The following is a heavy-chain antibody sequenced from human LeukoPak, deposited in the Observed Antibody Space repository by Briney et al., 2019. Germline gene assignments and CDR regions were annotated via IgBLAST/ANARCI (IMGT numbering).Heavy chain of an antibody. CDR3: ARGRSLTRVWWFAP. CDR1: GGSISSGDYY. CDR2: IYYSGST. V-gene: IGHV4-30-4*08. D-gene: IGHD2-15*01. J-gene: IGHJ5*02. Sequence: PSQTLSLTCTVSGGSISSGDYYWSWIRQPPGKGLEWIGYIYYSGSTYYNPSLKSRVTISVDTSKNQFSLKLSPVTAADTAVYYCARGRSLTRVWWFAPWGKGTLVTVSS.